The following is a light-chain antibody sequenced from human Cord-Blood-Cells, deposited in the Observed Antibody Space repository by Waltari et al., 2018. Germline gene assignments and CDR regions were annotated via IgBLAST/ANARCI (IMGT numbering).Light chain of an antibody. CDR2: DAS. J-gene: IGKJ1*01. CDR3: QQYNSYWT. V-gene: IGKV1-5*01. CDR1: QSISSW. Sequence: DIRMTQSPSTLSASVGDRVTITCRASQSISSWLARYQQKPGKALKLLIYDASSLESGVPSRFSGSGSGTEFTLTISSLQPNDFATYYCQQYNSYWTFGQGTKVEIK.